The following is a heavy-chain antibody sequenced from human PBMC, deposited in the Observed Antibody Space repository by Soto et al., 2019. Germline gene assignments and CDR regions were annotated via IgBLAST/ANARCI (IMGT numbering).Heavy chain of an antibody. V-gene: IGHV4-59*08. CDR3: ARHLNYFGSCGYYYYFGMDV. Sequence: QVQLQESGPGLVKPSETLSLTCTVSGGSISSYYWSWIRQPPGKGLEWIGYIYYSGSTNYNPSLMRRVPITVHTSNDTLSRTLSSVTAADTTVYHCARHLNYFGSCGYYYYFGMDVWGQGTTVTVSS. CDR2: IYYSGST. D-gene: IGHD3-22*01. J-gene: IGHJ6*02. CDR1: GGSISSYY.